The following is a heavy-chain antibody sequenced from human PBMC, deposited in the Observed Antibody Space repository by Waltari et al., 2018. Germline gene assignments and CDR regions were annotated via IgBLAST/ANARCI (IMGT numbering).Heavy chain of an antibody. CDR3: AKDSMVRGSTFSYFMDV. J-gene: IGHJ6*03. CDR2: ISWNSGSI. D-gene: IGHD3-10*01. Sequence: ELQLVESGGGLVQPGRSLRLSCTASGFTFDDYAMHWVRQTPGKGLEWVSGISWNSGSIHYADSVKGRFTISRDNAKNSLYLQVDSLRAEDTALYYCAKDSMVRGSTFSYFMDVWGKGTTVTVSS. CDR1: GFTFDDYA. V-gene: IGHV3-9*01.